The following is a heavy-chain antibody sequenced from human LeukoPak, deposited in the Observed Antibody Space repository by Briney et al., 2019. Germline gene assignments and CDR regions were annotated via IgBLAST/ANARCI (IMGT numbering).Heavy chain of an antibody. V-gene: IGHV4-59*01. CDR3: AGGLGPYYYFFLDV. D-gene: IGHD3-16*01. J-gene: IGHJ6*03. Sequence: SETLSLTWTVSGGSIRSYYWSWIRQPPGKGLEWIGYIYYSGSTNYNPSLKSRVTISVDTSKNQFSLKLSSVAAADTAVYFCAGGLGPYYYFFLDVWGKETTVTVS. CDR2: IYYSGST. CDR1: GGSIRSYY.